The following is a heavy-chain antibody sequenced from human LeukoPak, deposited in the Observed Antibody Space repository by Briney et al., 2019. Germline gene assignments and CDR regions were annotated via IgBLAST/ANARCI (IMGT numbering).Heavy chain of an antibody. CDR1: GYTFTSYG. J-gene: IGHJ5*02. V-gene: IGHV1-18*04. CDR2: ISAYNGNT. D-gene: IGHD1-1*01. Sequence: ASVKVSCKASGYTFTSYGISWVRQAPGQGLEWMGWISAYNGNTNYAQELQGRVTMTTDTSTSTAYMELRSLRSDDTTVYYCARVPGAVQLERPGGVRWFDPWGQGTLVTVSS. CDR3: ARVPGAVQLERPGGVRWFDP.